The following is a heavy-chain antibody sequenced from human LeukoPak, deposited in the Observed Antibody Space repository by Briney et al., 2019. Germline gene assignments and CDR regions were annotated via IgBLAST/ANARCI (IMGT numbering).Heavy chain of an antibody. Sequence: SETLSLTCTVSGDSFSYFYWSWIRQPPGKGLEWIGYIYNSGSTNYNPSLKSRVTISVDTSKNQFSLKLSSVTAADTAVYYCARTIRYCSSTSCLQFDPWGQGTLVTVSS. CDR1: GDSFSYFY. D-gene: IGHD2-2*01. V-gene: IGHV4-59*01. J-gene: IGHJ5*02. CDR3: ARTIRYCSSTSCLQFDP. CDR2: IYNSGST.